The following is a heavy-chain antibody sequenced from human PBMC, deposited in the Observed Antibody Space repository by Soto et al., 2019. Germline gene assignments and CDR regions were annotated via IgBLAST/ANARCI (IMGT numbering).Heavy chain of an antibody. D-gene: IGHD6-19*01. CDR2: ISSAGVST. CDR1: GFTFSSYA. CDR3: AYGGGDYSSGWYGAFDI. Sequence: PGGSLRLSCAASGFTFSSYAMSWVRQAPGKGLEWVSTISSAGVSTHYADSVKGRFTISRDNSKNTVYLRMSSLRAEDTAVYYCAYGGGDYSSGWYGAFDIWGQGTMVTVSS. V-gene: IGHV3-23*01. J-gene: IGHJ3*02.